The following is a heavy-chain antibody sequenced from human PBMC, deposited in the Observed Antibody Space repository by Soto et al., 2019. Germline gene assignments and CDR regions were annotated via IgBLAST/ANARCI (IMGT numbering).Heavy chain of an antibody. CDR3: AGGAAADYFDY. V-gene: IGHV4-4*07. CDR2: IYTSGST. CDR1: SGSISTYY. J-gene: IGHJ4*02. D-gene: IGHD6-13*01. Sequence: QVQLQESGPGLVRASETLSLTCTVSSGSISTYYWSWIRQPAGKGLEWIGRIYTSGSTLYNPSRKSRVTMSVDTSKNQFSLKLTSVTAADTAVYYCAGGAAADYFDYWGQGTLVTVSS.